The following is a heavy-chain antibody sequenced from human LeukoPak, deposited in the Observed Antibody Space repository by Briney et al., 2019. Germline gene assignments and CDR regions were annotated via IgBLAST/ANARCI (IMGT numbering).Heavy chain of an antibody. D-gene: IGHD3-10*01. J-gene: IGHJ4*02. CDR3: ARDKDPYGAGSYWL. CDR1: GFTFDDYG. CDR2: INWNGGST. Sequence: PGGSLRLSCAASGFTFDDYGMSWVRQAPGKGLEWVSGINWNGGSTGYADSVKGRFTISRDNAKNSLYLQMNSLRAEDTAVYYCARDKDPYGAGSYWLWGQGTLVTVSS. V-gene: IGHV3-20*04.